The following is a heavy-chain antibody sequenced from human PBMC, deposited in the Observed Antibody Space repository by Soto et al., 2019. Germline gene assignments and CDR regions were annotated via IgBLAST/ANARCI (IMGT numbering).Heavy chain of an antibody. CDR1: GGTFSSYA. CDR3: ARYGDYVFGS. Sequence: QVQLVQSGAEVKKPGSSVKVSCKASGGTFSSYAISWVRQAPGQGLEWMGVITPIFGTTNYAQKFQGRVTITADEFTSTAYMELRSMSSEDTAVYYCARYGDYVFGSWGQGTMVTVSS. CDR2: ITPIFGTT. J-gene: IGHJ4*02. D-gene: IGHD4-17*01. V-gene: IGHV1-69*12.